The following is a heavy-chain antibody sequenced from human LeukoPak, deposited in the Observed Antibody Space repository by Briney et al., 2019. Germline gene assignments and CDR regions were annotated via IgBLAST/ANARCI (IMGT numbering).Heavy chain of an antibody. D-gene: IGHD3-22*01. J-gene: IGHJ4*02. Sequence: PSETLSLTCGVSGGSITSTNYWTWVRQPPGKGLEWIGEVNLQGSTNYNPSLMGRVAISVDMSENHISLQLTSVTAADTAVYYCARGTMIVGLDKWGQGTLVTVSS. V-gene: IGHV4-4*02. CDR2: VNLQGST. CDR1: GGSITSTNY. CDR3: ARGTMIVGLDK.